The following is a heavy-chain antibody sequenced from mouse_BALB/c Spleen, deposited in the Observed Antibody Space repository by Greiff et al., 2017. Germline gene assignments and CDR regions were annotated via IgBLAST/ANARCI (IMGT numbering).Heavy chain of an antibody. Sequence: EVHLVESGGGLVKPGGSLKLSCAASGFSFSSYAMSWVRQTPEKRLEWVATISSGGSYTYYPDSVKGRFTISRDNAKNTLYLQMSSLRSEDTAMYYCARQDYYAMDYWGQGTSVTVSS. CDR3: ARQDYYAMDY. CDR2: ISSGGSYT. J-gene: IGHJ4*01. V-gene: IGHV5-9-3*01. CDR1: GFSFSSYA.